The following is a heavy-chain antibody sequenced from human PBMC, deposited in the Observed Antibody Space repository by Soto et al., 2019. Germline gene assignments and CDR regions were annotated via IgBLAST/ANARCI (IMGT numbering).Heavy chain of an antibody. CDR2: SGSSGNA. CDR3: ARRSSSWHYFDY. Sequence: EVQLLESGGGLVQPGGSLRLSCAVSGFTLSTYAISWVRQAPGKGLEWVSSSGSSGNAYYADSVKGRFTISRDNSKNTLYLQMNSLRAEDTAVYYCARRSSSWHYFDYWGQGTLVTVSS. D-gene: IGHD6-13*01. J-gene: IGHJ4*02. V-gene: IGHV3-23*01. CDR1: GFTLSTYA.